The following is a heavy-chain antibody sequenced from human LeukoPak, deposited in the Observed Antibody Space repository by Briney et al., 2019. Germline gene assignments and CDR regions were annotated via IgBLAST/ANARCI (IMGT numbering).Heavy chain of an antibody. CDR1: GYTFTSYY. V-gene: IGHV1-46*04. CDR2: INPSGGST. J-gene: IGHJ4*02. D-gene: IGHD5-12*01. Sequence: ASVKVSCKASGYTFTSYYMHWVRQAPGQGLEWMGIINPSGGSTSYAQKLQGRVTMTRDMSTSTVYMELSSLRSEDTAVYYCAREDASGYDSLDYWGQGTLVTVSS. CDR3: AREDASGYDSLDY.